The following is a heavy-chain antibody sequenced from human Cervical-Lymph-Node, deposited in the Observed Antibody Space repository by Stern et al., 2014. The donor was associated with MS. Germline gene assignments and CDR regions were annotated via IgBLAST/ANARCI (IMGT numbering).Heavy chain of an antibody. V-gene: IGHV3-30*18. J-gene: IGHJ4*01. Sequence: VQLVESGGGVVQPGRSLRLSCAAFGFTFSSSGMHWVRQAPDKGLEWVALISYDGTRKSYADSVKGRFTMSRDNSKNTLYLQMASRRADDTAMYYCAKDLEMDTISTEMWGHGTLVTISS. CDR1: GFTFSSSG. CDR2: ISYDGTRK. CDR3: AKDLEMDTISTEM. D-gene: IGHD5-24*01.